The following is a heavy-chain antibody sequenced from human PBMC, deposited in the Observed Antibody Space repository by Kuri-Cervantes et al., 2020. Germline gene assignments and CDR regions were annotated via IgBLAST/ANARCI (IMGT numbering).Heavy chain of an antibody. Sequence: GESLKISCAASGFTFSSYGMHWVRQAPGKGLEWVAVITYDGSNTYYADSEKGRFTISRDNSKNTLYLQMNSLRAEDTAVYYCARSKGGTTGSPLDYWGQGTLVTVSS. D-gene: IGHD1-1*01. CDR2: ITYDGSNT. J-gene: IGHJ4*02. CDR3: ARSKGGTTGSPLDY. V-gene: IGHV3-30*03. CDR1: GFTFSSYG.